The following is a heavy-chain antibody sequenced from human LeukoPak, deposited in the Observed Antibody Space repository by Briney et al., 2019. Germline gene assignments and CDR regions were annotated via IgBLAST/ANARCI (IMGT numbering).Heavy chain of an antibody. J-gene: IGHJ5*02. CDR3: ARGRGSGHKENWFDP. D-gene: IGHD6-19*01. Sequence: ASVKVSCKASGYTFTTYDINWVRQATGQRLEWMGWMNPNSGNTGYTQKFQGRVTMTRNTSISTAYMGLSSLRSEDTAVYYCARGRGSGHKENWFDPWGQGTLVTVSS. V-gene: IGHV1-8*01. CDR2: MNPNSGNT. CDR1: GYTFTTYD.